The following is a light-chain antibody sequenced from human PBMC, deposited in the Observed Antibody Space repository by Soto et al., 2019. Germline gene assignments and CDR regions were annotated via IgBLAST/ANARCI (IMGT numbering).Light chain of an antibody. Sequence: DIQMTQSPSTLSASVGDRVTITCRASQSISYWLAWYQQKPGKAPKLLIYKASSLESGVPSRFSGSGSGTEFTLTISSLQPDDFASYYCQQHNNYWTFGQGTKVEIK. CDR2: KAS. J-gene: IGKJ1*01. CDR3: QQHNNYWT. V-gene: IGKV1-5*03. CDR1: QSISYW.